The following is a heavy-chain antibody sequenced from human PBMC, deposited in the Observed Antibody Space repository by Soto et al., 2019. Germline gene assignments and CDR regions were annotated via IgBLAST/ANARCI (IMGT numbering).Heavy chain of an antibody. CDR3: ARGRYWSGGTCYGMDV. CDR2: INAGNGNT. D-gene: IGHD2-15*01. Sequence: QVQLVQSGAEEKKPGASVKVSCKASGYTFTTYAIHWVRQAPGQRLEWMGWINAGNGNTRYSQKFQGRVTITRDTPASTAYMELSSLRSEDTAVDYCARGRYWSGGTCYGMDVWGQGTTVTVSS. J-gene: IGHJ6*02. CDR1: GYTFTTYA. V-gene: IGHV1-3*05.